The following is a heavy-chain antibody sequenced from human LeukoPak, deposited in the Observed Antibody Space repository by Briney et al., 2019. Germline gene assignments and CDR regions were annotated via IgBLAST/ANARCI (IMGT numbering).Heavy chain of an antibody. CDR3: AKITVGATTGDY. J-gene: IGHJ4*02. Sequence: GGSLRLSCAASGFTFSSYGTHWVRQAPGKGLEWVAFIRYDGSNKYYADSVKGRFTISRDNSKNTLYLQMNSLRAEDTAVYYCAKITVGATTGDYWGQGTLVTVSS. V-gene: IGHV3-30*02. D-gene: IGHD1-26*01. CDR2: IRYDGSNK. CDR1: GFTFSSYG.